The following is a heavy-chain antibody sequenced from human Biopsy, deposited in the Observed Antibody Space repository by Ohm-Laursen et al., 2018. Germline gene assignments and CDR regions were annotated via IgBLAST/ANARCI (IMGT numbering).Heavy chain of an antibody. Sequence: GTLSLTCPVSGGSIGSDYWAWIRQSPGKGLEWIAYSHYSGSTNYNPSVKSRVTISVDTSKNQFSLKLNSVTAADTAVYFCARDSRGGHLNTTLITGKNLDSWGQGILVTVSS. J-gene: IGHJ4*02. CDR2: SHYSGST. D-gene: IGHD3-16*01. CDR3: ARDSRGGHLNTTLITGKNLDS. V-gene: IGHV4-59*01. CDR1: GGSIGSDY.